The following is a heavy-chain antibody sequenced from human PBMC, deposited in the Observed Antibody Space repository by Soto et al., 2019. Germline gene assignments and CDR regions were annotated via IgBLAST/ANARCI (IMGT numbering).Heavy chain of an antibody. J-gene: IGHJ4*02. CDR2: ISFDGSKK. CDR1: GFTSSSYV. D-gene: IGHD3-22*01. Sequence: GGSLRLSCEVSGFTSSSYVMHWVRQAPGKGLEWVALISFDGSKKNYADSVKGRFTISRDNSKNMMYLQMNSLRPEDTAVHYRARGVFYYYGSSGYSPDYWGQGTLVTVSS. CDR3: ARGVFYYYGSSGYSPDY. V-gene: IGHV3-30-3*01.